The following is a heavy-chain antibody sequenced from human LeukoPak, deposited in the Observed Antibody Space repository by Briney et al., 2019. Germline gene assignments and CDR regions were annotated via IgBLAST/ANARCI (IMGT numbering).Heavy chain of an antibody. V-gene: IGHV4-61*02. Sequence: PSETLSLTCSVSGGSIRSGTDYWSWVRQPAGKGLEWIGRIYMSGSTDYNPSFKSRVTMSVDTSKNQLSLKLSSVTAADTAVYYCARELTGTTDYWGQGTLVTVSS. CDR3: ARELTGTTDY. J-gene: IGHJ4*02. CDR1: GGSIRSGTDY. D-gene: IGHD1-20*01. CDR2: IYMSGST.